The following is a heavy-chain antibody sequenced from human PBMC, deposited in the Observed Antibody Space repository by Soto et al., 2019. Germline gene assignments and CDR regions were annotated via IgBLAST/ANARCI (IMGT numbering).Heavy chain of an antibody. CDR2: INAGNGNT. V-gene: IGHV1-3*05. J-gene: IGHJ6*02. Sequence: QVQLVQSGAEEKKPGASVKVSCKASGYTFTSYAMHWVRQAPGQRLEWMGWINAGNGNTKYSQKFHDRVTITRDTSASKADMDLCSLSSDDTAGDCCARAGSGYSYGDGGRDVWGQGTTVTVSS. D-gene: IGHD5-18*01. CDR3: ARAGSGYSYGDGGRDV. CDR1: GYTFTSYA.